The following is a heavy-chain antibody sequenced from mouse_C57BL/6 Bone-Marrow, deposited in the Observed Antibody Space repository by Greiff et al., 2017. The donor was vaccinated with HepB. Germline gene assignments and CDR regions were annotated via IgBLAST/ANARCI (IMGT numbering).Heavy chain of an antibody. J-gene: IGHJ1*03. D-gene: IGHD1-2*01. CDR3: ARWGKMSLLRDWYFDV. V-gene: IGHV1-81*01. CDR1: GSTFTSYG. CDR2: IYPRSGNI. Sequence: QVQLKQSGAELARPGASVKLSCKASGSTFTSYGISWVKQRTGQGLEWIGEIYPRSGNIYYNEKFKGKATLTADKSSSTAYMELRSVTSEDAAVYFCARWGKMSLLRDWYFDVWGTGTTVTVSS.